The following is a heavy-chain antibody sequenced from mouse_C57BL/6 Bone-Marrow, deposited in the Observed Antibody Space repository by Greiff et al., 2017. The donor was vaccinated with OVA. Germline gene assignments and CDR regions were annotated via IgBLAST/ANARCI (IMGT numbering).Heavy chain of an antibody. Sequence: EVQRVESGGGLVQPGESLKLSCESNEYEFPSHDMSWVRQTPETRLELVAAINRDGGSTYYPDTMERRFIISRDNTKKTLYLQMSSLRSEDSAVYYCARRGPNYYALDYWGQGTSVTVSS. CDR2: INRDGGST. CDR3: ARRGPNYYALDY. J-gene: IGHJ4*01. V-gene: IGHV5-2*01. CDR1: EYEFPSHD.